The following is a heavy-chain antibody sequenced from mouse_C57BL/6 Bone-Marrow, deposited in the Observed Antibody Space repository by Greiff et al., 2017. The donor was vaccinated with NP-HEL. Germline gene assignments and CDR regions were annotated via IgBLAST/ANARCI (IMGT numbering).Heavy chain of an antibody. J-gene: IGHJ2*01. D-gene: IGHD1-1*01. CDR2: IDPENGDT. Sequence: EVQLQQSGAELVRPGASVKLSCTASGFNIKDDYMHWVKQRPEQGLEWIGWIDPENGDTEYASKFQGKATITADTSSNTAYLQLSSLTSEDTAVYYCTHRPYYYGSLYYFDYWGQGTTLTVSS. CDR3: THRPYYYGSLYYFDY. CDR1: GFNIKDDY. V-gene: IGHV14-4*01.